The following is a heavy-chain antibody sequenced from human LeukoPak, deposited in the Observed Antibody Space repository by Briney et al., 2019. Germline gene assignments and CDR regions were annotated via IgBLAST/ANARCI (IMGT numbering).Heavy chain of an antibody. J-gene: IGHJ4*02. V-gene: IGHV3-53*01. CDR1: GFAVSSNH. CDR3: ARDSNSHYYFDY. CDR2: IYIAGTT. D-gene: IGHD2-2*01. Sequence: PGGSLRLSCVASGFAVSSNHMNWVRQAPGKGLEWVSIIYIAGTTHYADSVKGRFTISGDNSINTVYLQMNSLRAEDTAVYYCARDSNSHYYFDYWGQGTLVTVSS.